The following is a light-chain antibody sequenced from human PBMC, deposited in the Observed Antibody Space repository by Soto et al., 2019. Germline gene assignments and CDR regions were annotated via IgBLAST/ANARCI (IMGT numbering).Light chain of an antibody. CDR3: LLYYGGARV. CDR1: TGAVTSGYF. Sequence: QAVVTQEPSLTVSPGGTVTLTCASSTGAVTSGYFPNWFQQTPGQAPRALIYSTSNTHSWTPACFSGSLLGGKAALTLSGVQHEDEADYYCLLYYGGARVFGGGTTLTVL. CDR2: STS. J-gene: IGLJ3*02. V-gene: IGLV7-43*01.